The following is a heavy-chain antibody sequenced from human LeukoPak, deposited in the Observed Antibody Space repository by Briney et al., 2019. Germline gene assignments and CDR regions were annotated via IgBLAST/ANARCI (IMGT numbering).Heavy chain of an antibody. CDR3: ARLTASFTTVTARNPTDY. Sequence: SETLSLTCTVSGGSISSSSYYWGWIRQPPGKGLEWIGSIYYSGSTYYNPSLKSRVTISVDTSKNQFSLKLSPVTAADTAVYYCARLTASFTTVTARNPTDYWGQGTLVTVSS. V-gene: IGHV4-39*01. CDR1: GGSISSSSYY. CDR2: IYYSGST. D-gene: IGHD4-17*01. J-gene: IGHJ4*02.